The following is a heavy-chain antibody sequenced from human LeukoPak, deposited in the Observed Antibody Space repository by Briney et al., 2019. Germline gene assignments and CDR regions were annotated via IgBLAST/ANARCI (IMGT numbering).Heavy chain of an antibody. CDR2: ISSSSSYI. CDR3: AKILAQNYYYYMAL. CDR1: GFTFSSYS. Sequence: GGSLRLSCAASGFTFSSYSMNWVRQAPGKGLEWVSSISSSSSYIYYADSVKGRFTISRDNAKNSLYLQMNSLRADDTAVYYCAKILAQNYYYYMALWGKGTTVSVSS. J-gene: IGHJ6*03. V-gene: IGHV3-21*01.